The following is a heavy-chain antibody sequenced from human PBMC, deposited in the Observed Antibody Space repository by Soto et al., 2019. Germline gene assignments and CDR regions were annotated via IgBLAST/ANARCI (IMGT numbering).Heavy chain of an antibody. D-gene: IGHD3-10*01. V-gene: IGHV1-18*01. CDR3: ARDGDITIVRGASYYYYYMDV. CDR2: ISAYNGNT. CDR1: GYTFTSYG. J-gene: IGHJ6*03. Sequence: QVQLVQSGAEVKKPGASVKVSCKASGYTFTSYGISWVRQAPGQGLEWMGWISAYNGNTNYAQKLQGRVTMTTDTSTSTAYMELRSLRSDDTAVYYCARDGDITIVRGASYYYYYMDVWGKGTTVTVSS.